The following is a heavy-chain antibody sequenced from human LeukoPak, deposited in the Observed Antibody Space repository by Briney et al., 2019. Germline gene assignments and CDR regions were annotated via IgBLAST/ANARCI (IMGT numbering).Heavy chain of an antibody. J-gene: IGHJ6*03. Sequence: PGGTLRLSCAASGFTFSSYGMSWVRQAPGKGLEWVANIKQGGSEKYYVDSVKGRFTISRDNAKNSLYLQMNSLRAEDTAVYYCARDRPIASHNYYYYYMDVWGKGTTVTVSS. CDR3: ARDRPIASHNYYYYYMDV. D-gene: IGHD6-13*01. V-gene: IGHV3-7*01. CDR2: IKQGGSEK. CDR1: GFTFSSYG.